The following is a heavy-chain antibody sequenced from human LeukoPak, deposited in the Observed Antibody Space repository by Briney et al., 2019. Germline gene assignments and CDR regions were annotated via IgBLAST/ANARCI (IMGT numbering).Heavy chain of an antibody. V-gene: IGHV3-49*04. Sequence: GGSLRLSCTASGFTFGDYAMSWVRQAPGKGLEWVGFIRSKSYGGTTEYAASVKGRFIISRDDSKNTAYLQMDSLKTEDTAVYYCTGNYYGSGSYADFDYWGQGTLATVSS. CDR3: TGNYYGSGSYADFDY. CDR2: IRSKSYGGTT. J-gene: IGHJ4*02. CDR1: GFTFGDYA. D-gene: IGHD3-10*01.